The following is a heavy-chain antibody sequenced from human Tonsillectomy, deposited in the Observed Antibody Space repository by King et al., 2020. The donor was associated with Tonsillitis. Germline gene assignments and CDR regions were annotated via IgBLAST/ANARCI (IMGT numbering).Heavy chain of an antibody. Sequence: VQLVESGGGLVQPGGSLRLSCAASGFTFSSYWMHWVRHAPGKGLVWVSRINSDGSSTSYADTVKGRFTISRDNAKNTLYLQMNSLRAEDTAGYYCARDPVFRAFDLWGQGTKVTVSS. CDR2: INSDGSST. J-gene: IGHJ3*01. CDR1: GFTFSSYW. CDR3: ARDPVFRAFDL. V-gene: IGHV3-74*01.